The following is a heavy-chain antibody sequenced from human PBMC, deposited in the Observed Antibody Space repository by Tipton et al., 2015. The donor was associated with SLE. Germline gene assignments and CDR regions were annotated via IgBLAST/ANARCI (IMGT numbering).Heavy chain of an antibody. Sequence: TLSLTCTVSGGSISSHYWSWIRQPPGKGLEWIGYIYYSGRTNYNPSLKSRVTISVDTSKNQFSLKVSSVTAADTAVYYCARGSIAVAGTFDYWGQGTLVTVSS. CDR2: IYYSGRT. J-gene: IGHJ4*02. CDR1: GGSISSHY. D-gene: IGHD6-19*01. V-gene: IGHV4-59*11. CDR3: ARGSIAVAGTFDY.